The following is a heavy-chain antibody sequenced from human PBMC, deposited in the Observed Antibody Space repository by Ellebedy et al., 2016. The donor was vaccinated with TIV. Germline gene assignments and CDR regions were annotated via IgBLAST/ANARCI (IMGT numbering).Heavy chain of an antibody. CDR2: INSDGSST. Sequence: GESLKISCAASGFTFSSYWMHWVRQAPGKGLVWVSRINSDGSSTSYADSVKGRFTISRDNAKNALYLQMNSLRAEDTAVYYCARGTRYYDSSGLWYFDLWGRGTLVTVSS. CDR1: GFTFSSYW. CDR3: ARGTRYYDSSGLWYFDL. J-gene: IGHJ2*01. V-gene: IGHV3-74*01. D-gene: IGHD3-22*01.